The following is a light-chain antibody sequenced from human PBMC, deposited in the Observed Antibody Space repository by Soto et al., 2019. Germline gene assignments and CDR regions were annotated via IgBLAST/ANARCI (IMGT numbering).Light chain of an antibody. V-gene: IGLV2-11*01. CDR1: SIDVGSYNY. J-gene: IGLJ1*01. Sequence: QSALTQPRSVSGSPGQSVTISCTGTSIDVGSYNYVSWYQQHPATAHNLMIYDVSERPSGVPDRCSGSKSGNTASMTISGLQAEEDADYDTCYDGRSVYVFGTGTKLTVL. CDR2: DVS. CDR3: CYDGRSVYV.